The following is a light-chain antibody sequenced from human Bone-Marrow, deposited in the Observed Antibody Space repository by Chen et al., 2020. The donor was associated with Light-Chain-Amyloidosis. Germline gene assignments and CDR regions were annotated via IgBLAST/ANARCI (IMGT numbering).Light chain of an antibody. CDR3: QQSYSTPIT. Sequence: DIQMTQSPSSLSASVGDRVTITCRASQSISSNLNWYQHKPGKAPNLLIYVASSLQTGVPSRFSGSRSGTDFTLTISSLQPEDFATYYCQQSYSTPITFGQGTRLEIK. CDR1: QSISSN. J-gene: IGKJ5*01. V-gene: IGKV1-39*01. CDR2: VAS.